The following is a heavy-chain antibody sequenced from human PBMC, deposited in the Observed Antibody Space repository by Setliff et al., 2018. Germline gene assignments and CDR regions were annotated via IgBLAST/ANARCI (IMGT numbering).Heavy chain of an antibody. CDR2: IIHSGGT. D-gene: IGHD6-19*01. Sequence: PSETLSLTCAVYGGSFSGYYWSWIRQPPGKRLEWIGEIIHSGGTNYNPSLKSRVTISMDTSKNQFSLRLSSVTAADTAVYYCARVLSSGWEGDYWGQGTLVTVSS. J-gene: IGHJ4*02. V-gene: IGHV4-34*12. CDR3: ARVLSSGWEGDY. CDR1: GGSFSGYY.